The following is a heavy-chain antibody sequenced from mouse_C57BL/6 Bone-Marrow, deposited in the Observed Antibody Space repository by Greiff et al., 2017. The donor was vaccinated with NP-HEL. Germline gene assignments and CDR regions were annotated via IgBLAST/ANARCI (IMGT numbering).Heavy chain of an antibody. CDR3: ARGIYYEYADEPSSGMDY. Sequence: EVQGVESGGGLVQPGGSLSLSCAASGFTFTDYYMSWVRQPPGKALEWVGFIRNKANGYTIEYSASVKGRFTISRDNSQSILYLQMNAMRAEDSATHYSARGIYYEYADEPSSGMDYWGEETSVT. V-gene: IGHV7-3*01. D-gene: IGHD2-4*01. CDR1: GFTFTDYY. CDR2: IRNKANGYTI. J-gene: IGHJ4*01.